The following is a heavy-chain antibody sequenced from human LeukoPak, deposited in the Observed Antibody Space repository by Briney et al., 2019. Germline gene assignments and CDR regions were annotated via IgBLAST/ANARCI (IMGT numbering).Heavy chain of an antibody. J-gene: IGHJ4*02. Sequence: GGSLRLSCAASGFIFSSYWMHWVRQAPGKGLVWVSRINSDGSSTSYADSVKGRFTISRDDSKNTLYLQMNSLRAEDTAVYYCARDSSSYYFDYWGQGTLVTVSS. V-gene: IGHV3-74*01. CDR2: INSDGSST. D-gene: IGHD6-6*01. CDR1: GFIFSSYW. CDR3: ARDSSSYYFDY.